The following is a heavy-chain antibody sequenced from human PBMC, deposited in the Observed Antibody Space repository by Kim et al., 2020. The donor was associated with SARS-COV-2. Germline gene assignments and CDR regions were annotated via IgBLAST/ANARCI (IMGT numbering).Heavy chain of an antibody. V-gene: IGHV3-11*03. Sequence: GGSLRLSCAASGFTFSDYYMSWIRQAPGKGLEWVSYISSSSSYTNYADSVKGRFTISRDNAKNSLYLQMNSLRAEDTAVYYCARNYYDSSGTYYLDHWGQGTLVTVSS. J-gene: IGHJ4*02. D-gene: IGHD3-22*01. CDR1: GFTFSDYY. CDR2: ISSSSSYT. CDR3: ARNYYDSSGTYYLDH.